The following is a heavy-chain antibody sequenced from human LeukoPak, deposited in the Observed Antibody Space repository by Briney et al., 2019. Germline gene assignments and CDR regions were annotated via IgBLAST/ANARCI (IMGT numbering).Heavy chain of an antibody. Sequence: PSETLSLTCTVSGGSISSYYWSWIRQPPGKGLEWIGYIYYSGSTNYNPSLKSRVTISVDTPKKQFSLKLTSVTAADTAVYYCAGDGYSAIDYWGQGTLVTVSS. D-gene: IGHD1-26*01. CDR2: IYYSGST. V-gene: IGHV4-59*01. CDR3: AGDGYSAIDY. J-gene: IGHJ4*02. CDR1: GGSISSYY.